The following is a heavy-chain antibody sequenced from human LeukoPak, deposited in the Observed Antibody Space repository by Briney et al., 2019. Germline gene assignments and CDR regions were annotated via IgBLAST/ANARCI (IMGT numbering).Heavy chain of an antibody. Sequence: GGSVRLSCAASGFTFSSYWMHWVRQAPGKGLVWVSRIKRDGSITTYAHSVKGRFTISRDNAENTLYLQMNSLRAEDTAVYYCVRTRYCSTTSSCHSDFDYWGQGT. D-gene: IGHD2-2*01. J-gene: IGHJ4*02. CDR3: VRTRYCSTTSSCHSDFDY. CDR2: IKRDGSIT. V-gene: IGHV3-74*01. CDR1: GFTFSSYW.